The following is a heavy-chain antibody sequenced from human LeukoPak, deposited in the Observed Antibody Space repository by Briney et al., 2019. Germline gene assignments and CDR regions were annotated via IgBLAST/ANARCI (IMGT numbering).Heavy chain of an antibody. CDR1: GFTFNDYE. CDR2: ISSSGSIT. Sequence: GGSLRLSCAASGFTFNDYEMTWVRQAPGKGLEWISYISSSGSITSHADSVKGRFTISRDNSKNTLYLQMNSLRAEDTAVYYCARDGRAFSGSSWYHFDYWGQGTLVTVSS. J-gene: IGHJ4*02. V-gene: IGHV3-48*03. CDR3: ARDGRAFSGSSWYHFDY. D-gene: IGHD6-13*01.